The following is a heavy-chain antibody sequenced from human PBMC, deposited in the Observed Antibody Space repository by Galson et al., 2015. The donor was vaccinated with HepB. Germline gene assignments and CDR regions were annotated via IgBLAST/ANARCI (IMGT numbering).Heavy chain of an antibody. D-gene: IGHD1-26*01. CDR2: IRSKANNYAT. J-gene: IGHJ3*01. Sequence: SLRLSCAASGFTFSGSAMHWVRQASGKGLEWVGRIRSKANNYATAFGAPVKGRFTISRGDSKNTAYLQMNSLKTEDTAVYYCTTGGELLAAFAFWGQGTVVTVSS. CDR3: TTGGELLAAFAF. CDR1: GFTFSGSA. V-gene: IGHV3-73*01.